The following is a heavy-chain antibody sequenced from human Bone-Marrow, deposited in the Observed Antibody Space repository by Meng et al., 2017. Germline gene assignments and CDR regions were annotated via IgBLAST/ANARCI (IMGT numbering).Heavy chain of an antibody. CDR3: ARSTMGYSYGYYYYYGMDV. Sequence: SETLSLTCTVSGGSISSSSYYWGWIRQPPGKGLEWIWSIYYSGSTYYNPSLKSRVTISVDTSKNQFSLKLSSVTAADTAVYYCARSTMGYSYGYYYYYGMDVWGQGTTVTV. J-gene: IGHJ6*02. CDR1: GGSISSSSYY. CDR2: IYYSGST. D-gene: IGHD5-18*01. V-gene: IGHV4-39*07.